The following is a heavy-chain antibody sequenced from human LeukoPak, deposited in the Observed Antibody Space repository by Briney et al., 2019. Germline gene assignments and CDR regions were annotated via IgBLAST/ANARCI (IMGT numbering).Heavy chain of an antibody. CDR2: IYYSGST. CDR1: GGSISSYY. Sequence: SETLSLTCTVSGGSISSYYWSWIRQPPGKGLEWIGYIYYSGSTNYNPSLKSRVTISVDTSKNQFSLKLSSVTAADTAVYYCVRDSPPQRNWGQGTLVTVSS. D-gene: IGHD2/OR15-2a*01. CDR3: VRDSPPQRN. J-gene: IGHJ4*02. V-gene: IGHV4-59*01.